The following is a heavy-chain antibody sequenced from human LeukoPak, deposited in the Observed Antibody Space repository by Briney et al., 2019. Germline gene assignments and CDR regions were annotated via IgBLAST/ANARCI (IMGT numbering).Heavy chain of an antibody. D-gene: IGHD4-17*01. CDR1: GYTFTSYY. Sequence: GASVKVSCKASGYTFTSYYMHWVRQAPGQGLEWMGIISPSGGSTSYAQKFQGRVTMTRDTSTSTVYMELSSLRSEDTAVYYCARTYGDLDYYYYGMDVWGQGTTVTVSS. V-gene: IGHV1-46*01. CDR2: ISPSGGST. J-gene: IGHJ6*02. CDR3: ARTYGDLDYYYYGMDV.